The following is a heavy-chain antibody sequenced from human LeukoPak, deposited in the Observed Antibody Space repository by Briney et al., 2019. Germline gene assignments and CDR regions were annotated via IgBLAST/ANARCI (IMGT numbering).Heavy chain of an antibody. CDR1: GGSISSGSYY. J-gene: IGHJ5*02. Sequence: SETLSLTCTVSGGSISSGSYYWSWIRQPAGKGLEWIGRIYTSGSTNYNPSLKSRVTISVDTSKIQFSLKLSSVTAADTAVYYCARECIMIMFGGVIAYNWLDPWGPGTLVTVSS. D-gene: IGHD3-16*02. CDR2: IYTSGST. V-gene: IGHV4-61*02. CDR3: ARECIMIMFGGVIAYNWLDP.